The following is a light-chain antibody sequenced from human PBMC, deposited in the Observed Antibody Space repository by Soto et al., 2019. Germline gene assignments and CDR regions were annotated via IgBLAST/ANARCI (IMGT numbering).Light chain of an antibody. Sequence: IQLTQSPSSLSASVGDRVTITCRASQGISSYLAWYQQKPGKAPKLLIYAASTLQSGVPSRFSGSGSATEFTLTISSLQPDDFATYYCQQYNNYWTFGQGTKVDIK. CDR2: AAS. J-gene: IGKJ1*01. V-gene: IGKV1-9*01. CDR3: QQYNNYWT. CDR1: QGISSY.